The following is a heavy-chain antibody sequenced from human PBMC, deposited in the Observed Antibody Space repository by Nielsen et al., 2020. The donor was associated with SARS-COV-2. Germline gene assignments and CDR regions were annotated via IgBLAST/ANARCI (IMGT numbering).Heavy chain of an antibody. Sequence: SETLSLTCTVSGGSISSSSYYWGWIRQPPGKGLEWIGSIYYSGSTYYNPSLKSRVTISVDTSKNQFSLKLSSVTAADTAVYYCARRGRIRGYSYPGLDYWGQGTLVTVSS. D-gene: IGHD5-18*01. V-gene: IGHV4-39*01. CDR1: GGSISSSSYY. J-gene: IGHJ4*02. CDR3: ARRGRIRGYSYPGLDY. CDR2: IYYSGST.